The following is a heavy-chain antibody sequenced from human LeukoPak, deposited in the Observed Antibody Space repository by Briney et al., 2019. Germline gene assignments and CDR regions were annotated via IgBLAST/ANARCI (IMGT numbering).Heavy chain of an antibody. CDR1: GFIFTNYF. CDR2: IKHDGSEK. Sequence: GGSLRLSCAASGFIFTNYFMSWVRQAPGKGLEWVASIKHDGSEKYYVDSVRGRFTISRDNAKNTLYLQMNSLRAEDTAVYYCARGLRSSGDFDYWGQGTLVTVSS. V-gene: IGHV3-7*04. CDR3: ARGLRSSGDFDY. J-gene: IGHJ4*02. D-gene: IGHD6-6*01.